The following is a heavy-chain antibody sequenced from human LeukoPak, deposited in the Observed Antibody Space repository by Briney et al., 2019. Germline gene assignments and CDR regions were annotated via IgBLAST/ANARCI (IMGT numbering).Heavy chain of an antibody. Sequence: ASVKVSCKVSGYTLSELSMHWVRQAPGKGLEWMGGFDPEDGETIYAQKFQGRVTMTEDTSTDTAYMELRSLRSDDTAVYYCARDRAQEILGVFFWHYWGQGTLVTASS. CDR1: GYTLSELS. V-gene: IGHV1-24*01. CDR3: ARDRAQEILGVFFWHY. CDR2: FDPEDGET. D-gene: IGHD1-26*01. J-gene: IGHJ4*02.